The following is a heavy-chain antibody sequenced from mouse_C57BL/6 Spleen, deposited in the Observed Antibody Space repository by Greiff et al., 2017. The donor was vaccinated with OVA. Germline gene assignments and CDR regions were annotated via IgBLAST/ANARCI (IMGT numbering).Heavy chain of an antibody. D-gene: IGHD1-1*01. CDR3: ARRREYYYGSSSFDY. Sequence: VQLQQSGAELVKPGASVKLSCKASGYTFTSYWMQWVKQRPGQGLEWIGEIDPSDSYTNYNQKFKGKATLTVDTSSSTAYMQLSSLTSEDSAVYYCARRREYYYGSSSFDYWGQGTTLTVSS. CDR1: GYTFTSYW. J-gene: IGHJ2*01. CDR2: IDPSDSYT. V-gene: IGHV1-50*01.